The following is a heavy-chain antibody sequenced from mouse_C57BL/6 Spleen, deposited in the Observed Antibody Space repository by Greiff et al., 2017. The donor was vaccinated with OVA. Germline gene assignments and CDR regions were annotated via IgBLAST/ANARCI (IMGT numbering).Heavy chain of an antibody. CDR1: GFTFRSYA. Sequence: EVKVVESGEGLVKPGGSLKLSCAASGFTFRSYAMSWVRQTPEKRLEWVAYISSGGDYIYYAATLKGRFTFSRDNARNTLYLQMSSLKSEDTAMYYCTREDSYYFDYWGQGTTLTVSS. V-gene: IGHV5-9-1*02. CDR2: ISSGGDYI. J-gene: IGHJ2*01. CDR3: TREDSYYFDY.